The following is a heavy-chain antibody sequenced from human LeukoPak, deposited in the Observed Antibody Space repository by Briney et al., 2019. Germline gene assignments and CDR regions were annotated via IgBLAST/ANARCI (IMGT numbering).Heavy chain of an antibody. D-gene: IGHD3-16*02. CDR2: INPNSGGT. Sequence: ASVKVSCKASGYTFTGYYMHWVRQAPGQGLEWMGWINPNSGGTNYAQKFQGRVTMTRDTSISTAYMELSRLRSDDTAVYYCARAPSIRVITNFDYWGQGTLVTVSS. J-gene: IGHJ4*02. V-gene: IGHV1-2*02. CDR1: GYTFTGYY. CDR3: ARAPSIRVITNFDY.